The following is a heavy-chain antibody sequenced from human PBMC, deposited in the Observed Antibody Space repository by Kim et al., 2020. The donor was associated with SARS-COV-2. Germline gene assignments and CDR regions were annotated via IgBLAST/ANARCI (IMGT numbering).Heavy chain of an antibody. CDR1: GFTFDDYA. CDR3: AKALGGFDY. V-gene: IGHV3-9*01. Sequence: SLRLSCAASGFTFDDYAMHWVRQAPGKGLEWVSGISWNSGSIGYADSVKGRFTISRDNAKNSLYLQMNSLRAEDTALYYCAKALGGFDYWGQGTLVTV. D-gene: IGHD2-15*01. CDR2: ISWNSGSI. J-gene: IGHJ4*02.